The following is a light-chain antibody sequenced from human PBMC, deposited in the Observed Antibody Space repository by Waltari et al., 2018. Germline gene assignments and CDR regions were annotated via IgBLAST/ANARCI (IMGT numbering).Light chain of an antibody. J-gene: IGKJ1*01. CDR2: RAS. V-gene: IGKV3-15*01. CDR3: QQYNNWPPGT. Sequence: ETVVTKSPPPLPMSPGERATLSCRTSQSIGSSLAWYQQRPGQAPRLLIYRASTRATGIPDRFSGSGSETEFTLTIGSLQSEDVVVYYCQQYNNWPPGTFGQGTRLEI. CDR1: QSIGSS.